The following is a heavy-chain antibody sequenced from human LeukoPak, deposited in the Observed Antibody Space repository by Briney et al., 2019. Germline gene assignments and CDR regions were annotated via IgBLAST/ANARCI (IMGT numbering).Heavy chain of an antibody. CDR1: GFTFSDYY. J-gene: IGHJ4*02. V-gene: IGHV3-11*04. CDR2: ISSSGNTI. CDR3: ARRQSGSGKSFDY. D-gene: IGHD3-10*01. Sequence: PGGSMRLSCAASGFTFSDYYMSWIRQAPGKGLEWVSYISSSGNTIYYADSVKGRFTISRDNAKNSLYLQMNSLRAEDTAVYYCARRQSGSGKSFDYWGQGTLVTVSP.